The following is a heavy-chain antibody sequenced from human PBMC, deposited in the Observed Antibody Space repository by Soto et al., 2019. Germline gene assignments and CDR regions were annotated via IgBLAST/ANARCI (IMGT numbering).Heavy chain of an antibody. V-gene: IGHV3-23*01. J-gene: IGHJ4*02. CDR2: LSGSGGST. D-gene: IGHD1-26*01. CDR3: ANAGATLDY. Sequence: GSLTPARPAPGXPVSSYPMGWVRQAPGKGLEWVSALSGSGGSTYYADSVKGRFTISIDNSKNTLSLQMNSMRDEDTAVYYCANAGATLDYWGQGTLVPVSS. CDR1: GXPVSSYP.